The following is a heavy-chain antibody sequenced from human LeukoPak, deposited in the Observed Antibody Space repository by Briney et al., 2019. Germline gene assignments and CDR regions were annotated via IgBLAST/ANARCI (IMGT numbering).Heavy chain of an antibody. D-gene: IGHD3-10*01. CDR3: AIWFTVHFDY. CDR2: IDNSGGST. CDR1: GFTVSSNY. Sequence: GGSLRLSCAASGFTVSSNYMSWVRQAPGKGLEWVPTIDNSGGSTHYADSAKGRFTISRDNSKNTLYLQMNSLRAEDTAVYYCAIWFTVHFDYWGQGTLVTVSS. V-gene: IGHV3-23*01. J-gene: IGHJ4*02.